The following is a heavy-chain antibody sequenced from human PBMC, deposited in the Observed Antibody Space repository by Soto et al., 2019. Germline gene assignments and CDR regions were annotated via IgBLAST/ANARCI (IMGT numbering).Heavy chain of an antibody. J-gene: IGHJ6*03. CDR1: GFTFSSYA. CDR2: ISGSGGST. Sequence: SLRLSCAASGFTFSSYAMSWVRQAPGKGLEWVSAISGSGGSTYYADSVKGRFTISRDNSKNTLYLQMNSLRAEDTAVYYCAKASAYYDYIWGSYRHGDYYYYMDVWGKVT. V-gene: IGHV3-23*01. CDR3: AKASAYYDYIWGSYRHGDYYYYMDV. D-gene: IGHD3-16*02.